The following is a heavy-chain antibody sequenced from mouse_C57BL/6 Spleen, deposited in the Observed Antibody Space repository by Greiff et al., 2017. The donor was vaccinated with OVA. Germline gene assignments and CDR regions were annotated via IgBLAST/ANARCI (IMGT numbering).Heavy chain of an antibody. CDR3: ARGRDGNYEAFDY. Sequence: QVQLQQPGAELVRPGSSVKLSCKASGYTFTSYWMHWVKQRPIQGLEWIGNIDPSDSETHYNQKFKDKATLTVDKSSSTAYMQRSSLTSEDSAVYYCARGRDGNYEAFDYWGQGTTLTVSS. D-gene: IGHD2-1*01. CDR2: IDPSDSET. J-gene: IGHJ2*01. V-gene: IGHV1-52*01. CDR1: GYTFTSYW.